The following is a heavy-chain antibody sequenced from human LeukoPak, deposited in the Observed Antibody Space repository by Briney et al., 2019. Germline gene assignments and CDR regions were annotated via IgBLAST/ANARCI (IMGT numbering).Heavy chain of an antibody. Sequence: PSETLSLTCTVSGGSISSSTSWWGWFRQPPGKGLEWIASFYYSGNSYFNPSLKSRVTISVDMSKNQFTLKVSSVTAADTAVYYCATGNKIDYWGQGTLVTVSS. V-gene: IGHV4-39*01. D-gene: IGHD2/OR15-2a*01. CDR1: GGSISSSTSW. CDR2: FYYSGNS. J-gene: IGHJ4*02. CDR3: ATGNKIDY.